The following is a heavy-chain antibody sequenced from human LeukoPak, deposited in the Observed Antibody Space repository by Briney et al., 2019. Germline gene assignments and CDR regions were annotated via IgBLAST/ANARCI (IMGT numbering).Heavy chain of an antibody. J-gene: IGHJ3*02. CDR1: GFTFSSYW. CDR2: INSDGSST. D-gene: IGHD3-16*01. V-gene: IGHV3-74*01. CDR3: ASLLSGGGYAFDI. Sequence: QPGGSLRLSCAASGFTFSSYWMHWVRHAPGKGLVCVSCINSDGSSTRYADSVKGRFTISRDNAKNTLYLQMNSLRAEDTAVYYCASLLSGGGYAFDIWGQGTMVTVSS.